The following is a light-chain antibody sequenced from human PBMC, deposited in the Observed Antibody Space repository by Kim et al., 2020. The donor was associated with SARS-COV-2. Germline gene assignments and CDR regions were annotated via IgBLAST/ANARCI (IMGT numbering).Light chain of an antibody. CDR3: QQANSFPLT. V-gene: IGKV1-12*01. J-gene: IGKJ4*01. CDR1: QNINVD. CDR2: GAS. Sequence: GDRVTITCRASQNINVDLAWYQQTPGKAPRLLIYGASFLQTGVPSRFSGSGSGTEFTLTINTLQPEDFATYYCQQANSFPLTFGGGTKVDIK.